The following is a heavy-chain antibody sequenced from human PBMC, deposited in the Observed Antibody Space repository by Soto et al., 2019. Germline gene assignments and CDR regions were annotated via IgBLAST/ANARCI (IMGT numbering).Heavy chain of an antibody. V-gene: IGHV6-1*01. CDR2: TYFRSKWYN. J-gene: IGHJ4*02. D-gene: IGHD1-1*01. CDR1: GDKGSNNTAS. Sequence: SQTNSLTCAVSGDKGSNNTASWNWIRQSPSRGLEWLGRTYFRSKWYNDYAVSVKSRIIINPDTSNNQFSLQLNSVTPEDTAVYFCAKVDNCWAKTGYVFYFCGQGITVTGSS. CDR3: AKVDNCWAKTGYVFYF.